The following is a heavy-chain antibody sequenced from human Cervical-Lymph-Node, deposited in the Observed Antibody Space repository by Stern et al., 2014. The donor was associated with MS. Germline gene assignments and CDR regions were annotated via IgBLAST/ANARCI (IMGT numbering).Heavy chain of an antibody. CDR3: ARVLRRRVIGAPGAGYYFDY. Sequence: DQLVESGPGLVQPSETLSLTCTVSGDSINYYYWGWIRQPPGKALEWIGYIFYRGSTTYNPSLKSRVTISVDTSKNQFSLNLSSVTAADTAVYYCARVLRRRVIGAPGAGYYFDYWGQGTPVTVPS. CDR2: IFYRGST. CDR1: GDSINYYY. V-gene: IGHV4-59*01. D-gene: IGHD6-13*01. J-gene: IGHJ4*02.